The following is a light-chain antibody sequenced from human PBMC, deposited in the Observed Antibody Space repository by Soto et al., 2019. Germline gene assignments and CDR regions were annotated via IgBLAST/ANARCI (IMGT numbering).Light chain of an antibody. J-gene: IGLJ1*01. V-gene: IGLV2-23*01. Sequence: QSVLTQPASVSASPGQSITIPCTGTSGDVGSCNLVSWFQQHPGKVPKLLIYEGTKRPSGLSDRFSGSKSGTTASLTISGLQAEDEAHYYCYSYAGENLYVFXTGTKVTVL. CDR2: EGT. CDR3: YSYAGENLYV. CDR1: SGDVGSCNL.